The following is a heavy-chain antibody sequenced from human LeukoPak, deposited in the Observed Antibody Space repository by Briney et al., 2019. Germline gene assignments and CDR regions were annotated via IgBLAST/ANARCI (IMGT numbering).Heavy chain of an antibody. V-gene: IGHV3-7*01. CDR3: ARTRYYYNSRSYGAPYYFDY. CDR1: GFTFSSYW. CDR2: INQDGGEI. J-gene: IGHJ4*02. Sequence: GGSLRLSCAASGFTFSSYWMSWVRQAPGKGLEWVASINQDGGEIHYVDSVKGRFTISRDNAKNSLYLQMNSLTAEDTAVYYCARTRYYYNSRSYGAPYYFDYWGQGTLVTVSS. D-gene: IGHD3-10*01.